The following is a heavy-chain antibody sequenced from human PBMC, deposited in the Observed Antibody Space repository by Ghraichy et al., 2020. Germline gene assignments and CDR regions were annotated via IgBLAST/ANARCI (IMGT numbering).Heavy chain of an antibody. J-gene: IGHJ4*02. CDR1: TGSMRSNH. CDR3: ARRDCSTGRCSFDF. CDR2: IFYTGTT. D-gene: IGHD2-15*01. Sequence: SQTLSLTCTVSTGSMRSNHWTWIRQPPGGGLEWIGYIFYTGTTNYNHSLKSRVTISIDMSKSQFSLRLSSVTAADTAVYYCARRDCSTGRCSFDFWGQGTLVTVSS. V-gene: IGHV4-59*08.